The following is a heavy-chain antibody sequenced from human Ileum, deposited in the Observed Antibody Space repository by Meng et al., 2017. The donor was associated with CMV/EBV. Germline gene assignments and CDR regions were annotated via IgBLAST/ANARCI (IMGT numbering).Heavy chain of an antibody. J-gene: IGHJ4*02. CDR3: ARGGWYLD. V-gene: IGHV4-39*07. CDR2: IYYSGST. Sequence: SETLSPTCTVSGGAISSNNFYWGWIRQPPGKGLEWIGSIYYSGSTDYNPSLKSRVSISVDTSKNQFSLKLSSVTAADTAVYYCARGGWYLDWGQGTLVTGYS. CDR1: GGAISSNNFY. D-gene: IGHD6-13*01.